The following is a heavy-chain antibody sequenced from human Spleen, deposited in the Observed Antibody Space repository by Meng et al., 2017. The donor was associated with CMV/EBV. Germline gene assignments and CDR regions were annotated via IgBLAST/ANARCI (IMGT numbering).Heavy chain of an antibody. CDR1: GLTFSFYW. CDR3: GRGASYRTSSVDY. J-gene: IGHJ4*02. Sequence: AASGLTFSFYWMHWVRQAPGKGLVWVSRINSDGTITTYADSVKGRFTISRDNAKNTLFLQVNSLTTEDTAVYYCGRGASYRTSSVDYWGQGTLVTVSS. V-gene: IGHV3-74*01. CDR2: INSDGTIT. D-gene: IGHD6-6*01.